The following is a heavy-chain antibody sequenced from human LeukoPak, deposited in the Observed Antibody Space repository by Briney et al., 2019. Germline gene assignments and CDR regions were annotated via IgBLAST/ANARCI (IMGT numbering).Heavy chain of an antibody. Sequence: GGSLRLSCAASGFTFSSYSMNWVRQAPGKGLEWVSSISSSSSYIYYADSVKGRFTIPRDNAKNSLYLQMNSLRAEDTAVYYCARGNRGIAVAGYFDYWGQGTLVTVSS. CDR3: ARGNRGIAVAGYFDY. CDR1: GFTFSSYS. CDR2: ISSSSSYI. J-gene: IGHJ4*02. D-gene: IGHD6-19*01. V-gene: IGHV3-21*01.